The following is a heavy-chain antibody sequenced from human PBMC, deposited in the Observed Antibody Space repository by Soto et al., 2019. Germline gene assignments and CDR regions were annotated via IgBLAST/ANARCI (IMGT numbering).Heavy chain of an antibody. Sequence: GGSLRLSCAASEFTFSNYWMHWVRQAPGKGLVWVSRIKGDGSITNYADSVKGRFTISRDNAKNTLFLQMDSVTAEDTAVYYCARGVPERYATDVWGQGTTVPVSS. V-gene: IGHV3-74*01. CDR1: EFTFSNYW. CDR2: IKGDGSIT. CDR3: ARGVPERYATDV. J-gene: IGHJ6*02. D-gene: IGHD5-12*01.